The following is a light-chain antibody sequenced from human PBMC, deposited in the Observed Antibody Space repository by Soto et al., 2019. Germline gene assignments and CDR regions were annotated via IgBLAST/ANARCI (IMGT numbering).Light chain of an antibody. CDR1: SSNIGAGYD. J-gene: IGLJ3*02. V-gene: IGLV1-40*01. Sequence: VLTQPPSVSGAPGQRVTISCTGSSSNIGAGYDVHWYQQLPGTAPKLLIYGNSNRPSGVPDRFSGSKSGTSASLAITGLQAEDEADYYCMSFIASTTTHWVLGGGTKLTVL. CDR2: GNS. CDR3: MSFIASTTTHWV.